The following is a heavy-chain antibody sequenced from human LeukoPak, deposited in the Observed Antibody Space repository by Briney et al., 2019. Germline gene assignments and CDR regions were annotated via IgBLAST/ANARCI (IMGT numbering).Heavy chain of an antibody. CDR3: ARTYGDHVGWFDP. V-gene: IGHV1-69*13. J-gene: IGHJ5*02. D-gene: IGHD4-17*01. CDR1: GGTFSSYA. CDR2: IIPIFGTA. Sequence: SVKVSCKASGGTFSSYAISWVRQAPGQGLEWMGGIIPIFGTANYAQKFQGRVTITADESTSTAYMELSSLRSEDTAVYYCARTYGDHVGWFDPWGQGTLVTVSS.